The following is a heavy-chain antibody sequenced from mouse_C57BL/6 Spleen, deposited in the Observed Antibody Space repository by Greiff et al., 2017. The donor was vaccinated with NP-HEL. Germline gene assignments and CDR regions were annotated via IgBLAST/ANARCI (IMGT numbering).Heavy chain of an antibody. D-gene: IGHD1-1*01. Sequence: QVQLQQSGAELVKPGASVKISCKASGYAFSSYWMNWVNQRPGKGLEWIGQIYPGDGDTNSNGKFKGKATLTAAKSTSTAYMQLSSLTSEDSAVYFCAMDFITTVVYYYAMDYWGQGTSVTVSS. CDR2: IYPGDGDT. J-gene: IGHJ4*01. CDR1: GYAFSSYW. CDR3: AMDFITTVVYYYAMDY. V-gene: IGHV1-80*01.